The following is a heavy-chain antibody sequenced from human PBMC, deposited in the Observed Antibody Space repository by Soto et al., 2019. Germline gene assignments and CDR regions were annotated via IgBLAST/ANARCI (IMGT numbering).Heavy chain of an antibody. V-gene: IGHV3-7*03. Sequence: EVQLVESGGGLVQPGGSLRLSCAASGFTFSIYWMSWVRQAPGKGLEWVANIKQDGSEKYYVGSVKGRFTISRDNAKNSLYLQMNSLRAEDTAVYYCARARGGWGYWGQGTLVTVSS. CDR3: ARARGGWGY. D-gene: IGHD6-19*01. CDR1: GFTFSIYW. CDR2: IKQDGSEK. J-gene: IGHJ4*02.